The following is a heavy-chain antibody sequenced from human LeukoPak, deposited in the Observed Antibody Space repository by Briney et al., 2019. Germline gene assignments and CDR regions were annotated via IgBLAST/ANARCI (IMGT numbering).Heavy chain of an antibody. D-gene: IGHD2-15*01. CDR1: GFNFDDYA. CDR3: AKSGIFQGYYFYYMDV. CDR2: ISWNSDKI. J-gene: IGHJ6*03. Sequence: GGSLRLSCAASGFNFDDYAMHWVRRAPGKGLEWVSGISWNSDKIGYADSVKGRFTISRDNAKKSLYLQMNSPRPDDTALYYCAKSGIFQGYYFYYMDVWGKGTTVTISS. V-gene: IGHV3-9*01.